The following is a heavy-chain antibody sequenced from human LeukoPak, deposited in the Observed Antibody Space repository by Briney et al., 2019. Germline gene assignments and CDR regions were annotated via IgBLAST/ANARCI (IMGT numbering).Heavy chain of an antibody. J-gene: IGHJ3*02. D-gene: IGHD4-23*01. Sequence: ASVKVSCKASGGTFSSYAISWVRQAPGQGLEWMGGIIPIFGTANYAQKFQGRVTITADESTSTAYMELSSLRSEDTAVYYCASDCGGNSAFDIWGQGTMVTVSS. V-gene: IGHV1-69*13. CDR2: IIPIFGTA. CDR3: ASDCGGNSAFDI. CDR1: GGTFSSYA.